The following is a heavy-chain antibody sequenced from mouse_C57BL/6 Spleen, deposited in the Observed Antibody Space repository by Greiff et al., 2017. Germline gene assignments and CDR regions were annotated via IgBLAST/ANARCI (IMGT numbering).Heavy chain of an antibody. CDR3: ARSAEAWFAY. J-gene: IGHJ3*01. Sequence: VKLQQSGPELVKPGASVKISCKASGYAFSSSWMNWVKQRPGKGLEWIGRIYPGDGDTNYNGKFKGKATLTADKSSSTAYMQLSSLTSEESAVYFCARSAEAWFAYWGQGTLVTVSA. CDR1: GYAFSSSW. CDR2: IYPGDGDT. V-gene: IGHV1-82*01.